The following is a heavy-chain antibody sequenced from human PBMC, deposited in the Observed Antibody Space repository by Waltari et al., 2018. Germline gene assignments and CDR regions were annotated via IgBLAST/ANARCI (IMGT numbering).Heavy chain of an antibody. D-gene: IGHD1-26*01. V-gene: IGHV4-39*07. J-gene: IGHJ5*02. CDR1: GDSVSSGPYF. CDR2: MFYSGTT. CDR3: ARDRSGTINSFDP. Sequence: QLQLQESSPRLVKPAETLSLTCTVSGDSVSSGPYFWAWIRQPPGKGLEWLGSMFYSGTTYHNSSLKSRVTISVDTSKNQVSLQLKSVTAADTAVYFCARDRSGTINSFDPWGRGTLVTVSS.